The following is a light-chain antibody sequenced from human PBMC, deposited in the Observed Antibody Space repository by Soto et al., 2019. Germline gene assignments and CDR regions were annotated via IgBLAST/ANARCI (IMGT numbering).Light chain of an antibody. CDR3: VAWDDSLNVV. Sequence: QPVLTQPPSASGTPGQRVTISCSGSSSNIGSNTVNWYQQLPGTAPKLLIYSNNQRPSGVPDRFSGSKSGTSASLAISGLQSEEDDDYYCVAWDDSLNVVFGGGTKLTVL. CDR2: SNN. CDR1: SSNIGSNT. V-gene: IGLV1-44*01. J-gene: IGLJ3*02.